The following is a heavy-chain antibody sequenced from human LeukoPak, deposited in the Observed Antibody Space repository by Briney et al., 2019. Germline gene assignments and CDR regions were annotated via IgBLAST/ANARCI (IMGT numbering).Heavy chain of an antibody. D-gene: IGHD3-10*01. Sequence: GRSLRLSCAPSGFSFSNYGIHWVCQAPGKGLEWVAVIWYDGSQKYYADSVKGRFTISRDNSKNTLFLQMNSLRAEDTAVYYCARYGSGKNFDYWGQGTLVTVSS. V-gene: IGHV3-33*01. CDR1: GFSFSNYG. CDR3: ARYGSGKNFDY. CDR2: IWYDGSQK. J-gene: IGHJ4*02.